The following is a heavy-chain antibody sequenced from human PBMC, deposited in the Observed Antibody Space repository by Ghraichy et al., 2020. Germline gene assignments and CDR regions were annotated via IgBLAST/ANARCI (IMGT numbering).Heavy chain of an antibody. D-gene: IGHD6-13*01. CDR3: ATAIAAAGENY. J-gene: IGHJ4*02. Sequence: GALRLSCAASTSTFRVFSMNWVRQAPGKGPEWISHISITSTTIYYADSVKGRFTISRDNDKNMLYLQMDSLRDEDTAVYYCATAIAAAGENYWGQGTLVSVSS. V-gene: IGHV3-48*02. CDR2: ISITSTTI. CDR1: TSTFRVFS.